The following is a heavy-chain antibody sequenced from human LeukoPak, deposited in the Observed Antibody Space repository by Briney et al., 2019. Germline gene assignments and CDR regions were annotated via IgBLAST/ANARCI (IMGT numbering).Heavy chain of an antibody. D-gene: IGHD6-6*01. CDR3: ARGRIAARTGGRWFDP. V-gene: IGHV1-8*03. CDR2: MNPNSGNT. J-gene: IGHJ5*02. Sequence: EASVKVSRKASGYTFTSYDINWVRQATGQGLEWMGWMNPNSGNTGYAQKFQGRVTITRNTSISTAYMELSSLRSEDTAVYYCARGRIAARTGGRWFDPWGQGTLVTVSS. CDR1: GYTFTSYD.